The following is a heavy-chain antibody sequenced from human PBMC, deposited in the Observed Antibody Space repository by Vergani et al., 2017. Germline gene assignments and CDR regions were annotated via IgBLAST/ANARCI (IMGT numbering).Heavy chain of an antibody. Sequence: VQLVESGGGLVKPGGSLRLSCAASGFTFSSYAMSWVRQAPGKGLEWVSAISGSGGSTYYADSVKGRFTISRDNSKNTLYLQMNSLRAEDTAVYYCAKVPRSITIFGVVALFGMDVWGQGTTVTVSS. D-gene: IGHD3-3*01. CDR1: GFTFSSYA. CDR2: ISGSGGST. J-gene: IGHJ6*02. V-gene: IGHV3-23*04. CDR3: AKVPRSITIFGVVALFGMDV.